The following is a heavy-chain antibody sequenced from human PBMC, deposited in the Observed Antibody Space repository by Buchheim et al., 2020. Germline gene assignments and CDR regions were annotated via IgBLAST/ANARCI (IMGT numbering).Heavy chain of an antibody. CDR3: ARANSRASSDYFDH. J-gene: IGHJ4*02. Sequence: VHLVQSGAEVKKPGSSLKVSCKASRGTFDNYPITWVRQAPGQGLEWMGGILPVVGTANYAQKFQGRVTITADMSTSTVYMDLRSLRAEDTAVYYCARANSRASSDYFDHWGQGTL. CDR2: ILPVVGTA. V-gene: IGHV1-69*06. CDR1: RGTFDNYP. D-gene: IGHD6-13*01.